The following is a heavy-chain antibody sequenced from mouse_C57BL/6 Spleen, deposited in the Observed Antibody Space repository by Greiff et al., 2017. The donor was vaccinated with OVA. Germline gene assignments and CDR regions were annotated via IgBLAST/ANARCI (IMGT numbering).Heavy chain of an antibody. CDR3: ARGRLADY. CDR1: GYSITSGYY. CDR2: ISYDGSN. J-gene: IGHJ2*01. D-gene: IGHD4-1*01. V-gene: IGHV3-6*01. Sequence: EVKLMESGPGLVKPSQSLSLTCSVTGYSITSGYYWNWIRQFPGNKLEWMGYISYDGSNNYNPSLKNRISITRDTSKNQFFLKLNSVTTEDTATYYCARGRLADYWGQGTTLTVSS.